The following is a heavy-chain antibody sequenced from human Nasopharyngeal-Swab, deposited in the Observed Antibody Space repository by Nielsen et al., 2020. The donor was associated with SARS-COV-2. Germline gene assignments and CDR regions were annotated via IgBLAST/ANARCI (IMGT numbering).Heavy chain of an antibody. CDR2: ISRSGSSI. J-gene: IGHJ4*02. D-gene: IGHD4-11*01. CDR3: TKGRADYSNPSFDN. V-gene: IGHV3-11*01. CDR1: GFTFSDYF. Sequence: GGSLRLSCTASGFTFSDYFMSWIRQAPGKGLEWVTYISRSGSSIYYADSVKGRFTISRDNARNSLYLQMNSLRTEDTALYYCTKGRADYSNPSFDNWGQGTLVTVSS.